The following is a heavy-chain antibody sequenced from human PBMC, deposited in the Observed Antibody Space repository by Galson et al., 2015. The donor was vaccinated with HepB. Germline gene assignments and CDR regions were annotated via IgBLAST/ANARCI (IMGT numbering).Heavy chain of an antibody. J-gene: IGHJ6*02. CDR1: GYTFTSYD. Sequence: SVKVSCKASGYTFTSYDINWVRQATGQGLEWMGWMNPNSGNTGYAQKFQGRVTMTRNTSISTAYMELSSLRSEDTAVYYCARGHWSDWLLSSLSGLGGYYYYGMDVWGQGTTVTVSS. V-gene: IGHV1-8*01. CDR3: ARGHWSDWLLSSLSGLGGYYYYGMDV. D-gene: IGHD3-9*01. CDR2: MNPNSGNT.